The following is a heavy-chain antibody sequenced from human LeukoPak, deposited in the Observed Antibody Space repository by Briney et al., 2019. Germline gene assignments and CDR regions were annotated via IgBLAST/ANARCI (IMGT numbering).Heavy chain of an antibody. CDR3: AKDYLGASHTFDI. D-gene: IGHD1-26*01. CDR2: IYSGGST. Sequence: GGSLRLSCAASGFTVSSNYMSWVRQAPGKGLEWVSVIYSGGSTYYADSVKGRFTISRDNSKNTLSLQMNSLRAEDTAVYYCAKDYLGASHTFDIWGQGTMVTVSS. CDR1: GFTVSSNY. V-gene: IGHV3-66*01. J-gene: IGHJ3*02.